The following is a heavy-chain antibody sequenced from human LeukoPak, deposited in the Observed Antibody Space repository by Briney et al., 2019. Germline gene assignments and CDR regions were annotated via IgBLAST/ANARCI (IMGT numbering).Heavy chain of an antibody. D-gene: IGHD3-10*01. CDR1: GASFNARSDF. CDR3: ARHHSVRQVWFWYFDC. V-gene: IGHV4-39*01. J-gene: IGHJ4*02. Sequence: SETLSLTCTLSGASFNARSDFWGWIRQPPGKGLEWIGSISYSGSTYYNPSLKSRVSLSVDTSKNQFSLKLTSVTAADTSMYYCARHHSVRQVWFWYFDCWGQGTLVTVSS. CDR2: ISYSGST.